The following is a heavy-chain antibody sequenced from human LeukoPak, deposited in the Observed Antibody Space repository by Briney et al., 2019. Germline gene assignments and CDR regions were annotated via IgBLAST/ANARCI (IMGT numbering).Heavy chain of an antibody. CDR2: VYYSGST. V-gene: IGHV4-59*08. Sequence: SETLSLTCTVSGGSISYYYWSWIRQPPGKGLEWIGYVYYSGSTSYNPSLKSRVTISLDTSKHQFSLKLNSVTAADTAVYYCARHAYCGGDCFGGAFEIWGQGTMVTVSS. CDR3: ARHAYCGGDCFGGAFEI. D-gene: IGHD2-21*02. CDR1: GGSISYYY. J-gene: IGHJ3*02.